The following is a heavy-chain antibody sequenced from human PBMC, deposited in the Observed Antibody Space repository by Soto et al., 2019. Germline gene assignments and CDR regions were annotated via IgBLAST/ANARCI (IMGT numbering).Heavy chain of an antibody. CDR2: IYYSGST. D-gene: IGHD3-10*01. V-gene: IGHV4-39*01. CDR1: GGSISSSSYY. J-gene: IGHJ6*02. Sequence: SETLSLTCTVSGGSISSSSYYWGWIRQPPGKGLEWIGSIYYSGSTYYNPSLKSRVTISVDTSKNQFSLKLSSVTAADTAVYYCARHRWLRALDVWGQGTTVTVS. CDR3: ARHRWLRALDV.